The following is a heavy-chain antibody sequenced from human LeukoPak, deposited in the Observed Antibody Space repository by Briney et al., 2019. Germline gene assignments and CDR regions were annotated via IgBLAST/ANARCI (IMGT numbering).Heavy chain of an antibody. D-gene: IGHD2-15*01. Sequence: GGSLRLSCAASGFTFSSYGMHWVRQAPGKGLEWVAVISYDGSNKYYADSVKGRFTISRDNSKNTLYLQMNSLRAEDTAVYYCANGRVKCSGGSCYYEAYYYYYGMDVWGQGTTVTVSS. CDR2: ISYDGSNK. CDR3: ANGRVKCSGGSCYYEAYYYYYGMDV. J-gene: IGHJ6*02. V-gene: IGHV3-30*18. CDR1: GFTFSSYG.